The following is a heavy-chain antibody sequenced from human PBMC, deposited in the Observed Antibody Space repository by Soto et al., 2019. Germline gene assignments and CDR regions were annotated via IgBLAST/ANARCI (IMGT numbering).Heavy chain of an antibody. J-gene: IGHJ5*02. CDR1: GYTFTRNY. CDR2: INPSGGST. Sequence: ASVKVSCKASGYTFTRNYLHWVRQAPGQGLEWMGIINPSGGSTSYAQKFQGRVTMTRDTSTSTVYLELSSLRSDDTAVYYCARSVAGAAAVRNWFDPWGQGTLVTVSS. D-gene: IGHD6-13*01. CDR3: ARSVAGAAAVRNWFDP. V-gene: IGHV1-46*03.